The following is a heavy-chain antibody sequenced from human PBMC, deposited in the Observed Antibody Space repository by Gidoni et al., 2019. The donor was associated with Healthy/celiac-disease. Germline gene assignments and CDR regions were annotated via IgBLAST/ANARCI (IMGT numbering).Heavy chain of an antibody. D-gene: IGHD2-2*01. J-gene: IGHJ3*02. V-gene: IGHV3-73*02. Sequence: EVQLVESGGGLVQPGGSLKLSCAAPGFTFSGSAMHWVRQASGKGLEWVGRIRSKANSYATAYAASVKGRFTISRDDSKNTAYLQMNSLKTEDTAVYYCLSSTSWFDAFDIWGQGTMVTVSS. CDR2: IRSKANSYAT. CDR3: LSSTSWFDAFDI. CDR1: GFTFSGSA.